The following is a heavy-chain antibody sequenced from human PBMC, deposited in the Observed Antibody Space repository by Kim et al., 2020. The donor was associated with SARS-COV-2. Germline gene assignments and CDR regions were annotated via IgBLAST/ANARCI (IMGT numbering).Heavy chain of an antibody. D-gene: IGHD3-22*01. CDR1: GYTFTSYA. CDR3: ARERRTYYYDSSGIGWFDP. CDR2: INTNTGNP. Sequence: ASVKVSCKASGYTFTSYAMNWVRQAPGQGLEWMGWINTNTGNPTYAQGFTGRFVFSLDTSVSTAYLQISSLKAEDTAVYYCARERRTYYYDSSGIGWFDPWGQGTLATVSS. J-gene: IGHJ5*02. V-gene: IGHV7-4-1*02.